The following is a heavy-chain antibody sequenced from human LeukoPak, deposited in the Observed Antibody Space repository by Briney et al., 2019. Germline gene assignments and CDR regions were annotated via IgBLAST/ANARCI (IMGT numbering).Heavy chain of an antibody. Sequence: SETLSLTCAVSGYSISSGYYWGWIRQPPGKGLEWIGSIYHSGSTYYNPSLKSRVTISVDTSKNQFSLKLSSVTAAYTAVYYCARDPSEYSSSSITFDYWGQGTLVTVSS. V-gene: IGHV4-38-2*02. CDR2: IYHSGST. CDR3: ARDPSEYSSSSITFDY. CDR1: GYSISSGYY. J-gene: IGHJ4*02. D-gene: IGHD6-6*01.